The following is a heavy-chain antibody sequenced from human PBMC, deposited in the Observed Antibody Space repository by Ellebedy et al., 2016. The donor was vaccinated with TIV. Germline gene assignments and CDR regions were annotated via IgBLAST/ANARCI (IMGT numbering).Heavy chain of an antibody. CDR1: GFTFSRFW. D-gene: IGHD7-27*01. J-gene: IGHJ6*02. CDR2: IHEDGSEK. Sequence: GESLKISXAASGFTFSRFWMSWVRQAPGRGLEWVANIHEDGSEKNFVDSVKGRFPLSRDNAKDSLVLQMNALRVDDSAVYYCERGRGLGHWGRGTTVIVS. V-gene: IGHV3-7*03. CDR3: ERGRGLGH.